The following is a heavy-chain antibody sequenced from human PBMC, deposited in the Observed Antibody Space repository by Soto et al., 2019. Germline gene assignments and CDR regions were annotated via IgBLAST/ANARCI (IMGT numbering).Heavy chain of an antibody. CDR1: GGSISSGDYY. D-gene: IGHD3-10*01. CDR3: GREAFGQANYYYYGMDV. J-gene: IGHJ6*02. Sequence: SETLSLTCTVSGGSISSGDYYWSWIRQPPGKGPQWIGYIYYSGSTYYNPSLKSRVTISVDTYKNQFSLKLSSLTAADTAVYYWGREAFGQANYYYYGMDVWGQGTTVTVSS. CDR2: IYYSGST. V-gene: IGHV4-30-4*01.